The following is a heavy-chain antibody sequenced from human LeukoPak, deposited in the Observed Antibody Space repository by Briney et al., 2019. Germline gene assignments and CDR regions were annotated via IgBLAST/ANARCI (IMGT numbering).Heavy chain of an antibody. CDR3: ARDFDSSHYFDY. J-gene: IGHJ4*02. D-gene: IGHD3-22*01. CDR2: IYTSGST. V-gene: IGHV4-4*07. Sequence: SETLSLTCTVSGGSISSYYWSWIRQPAGKGLEWIGRIYTSGSTNYNPSLKSRVTMSVDTSKSQFSLKLSSVTAADTAVYYCARDFDSSHYFDYWGQGTLVTVSS. CDR1: GGSISSYY.